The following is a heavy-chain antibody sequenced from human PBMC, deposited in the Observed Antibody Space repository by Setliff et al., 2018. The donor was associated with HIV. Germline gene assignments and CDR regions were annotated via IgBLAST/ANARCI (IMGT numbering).Heavy chain of an antibody. J-gene: IGHJ6*03. CDR2: IYTTGGT. V-gene: IGHV4-4*07. CDR1: GVSIPTNY. Sequence: SETLSLTCNISGVSIPTNYWNWIRQPAGKGLEWIGRIYTTGGTNYNPALKSRVTMSVDTSKNHFSLRLTSVTAADTAVYYCARLSSGPYSGGGYFYYMDVWGKGTTVTVSS. CDR3: ARLSSGPYSGGGYFYYMDV. D-gene: IGHD3-22*01.